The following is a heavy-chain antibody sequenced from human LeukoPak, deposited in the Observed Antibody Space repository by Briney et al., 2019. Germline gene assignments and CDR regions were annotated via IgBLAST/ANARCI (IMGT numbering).Heavy chain of an antibody. J-gene: IGHJ4*02. CDR3: ARAEAYSSYGSFDY. Sequence: SETLSLTCTVSGGSISSGSYYWSWIRQPAGKGLEWIGRIYTSGSTNYNPSLKSRVTISADTSKNQFSLKLSSVTAADTAVYYCARAEAYSSYGSFDYWGQGTLVTVSS. CDR2: IYTSGST. V-gene: IGHV4-61*02. CDR1: GGSISSGSYY. D-gene: IGHD5-12*01.